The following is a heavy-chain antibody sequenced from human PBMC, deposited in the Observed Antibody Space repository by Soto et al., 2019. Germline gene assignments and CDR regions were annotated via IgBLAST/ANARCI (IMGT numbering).Heavy chain of an antibody. CDR3: ATPAEALETAMLKGLAH. CDR2: ILPIFGTP. V-gene: IGHV1-69*01. CDR1: GGTFSNSA. Sequence: QVQLVQSGTEVKKPGSSVKVSCKASGGTFSNSAIIWVRQAPGQGLEWMGGILPIFGTPNYAQKFQGRLTSSADEFSSTAYMELNVLRSEDTAVYYCATPAEALETAMLKGLAHWGQGSLVTVSS. D-gene: IGHD5-18*01. J-gene: IGHJ4*02.